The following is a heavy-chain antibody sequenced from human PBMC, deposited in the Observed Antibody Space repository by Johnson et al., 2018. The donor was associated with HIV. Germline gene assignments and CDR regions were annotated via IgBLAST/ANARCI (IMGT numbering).Heavy chain of an antibody. CDR2: IKQDGSEK. CDR3: AKTISGFYLYDAFDI. CDR1: GFTFSSYW. J-gene: IGHJ3*02. V-gene: IGHV3-7*01. D-gene: IGHD5-12*01. Sequence: VQVVESGGGLVQPGGSLRLSCAASGFTFSSYWMSWVRQAPGKGLEWVANIKQDGSEKYYVDSVKGRLTISRDNAKNSLYLQMNSLRAEDTAVYYCAKTISGFYLYDAFDIWGQGTMVTVSS.